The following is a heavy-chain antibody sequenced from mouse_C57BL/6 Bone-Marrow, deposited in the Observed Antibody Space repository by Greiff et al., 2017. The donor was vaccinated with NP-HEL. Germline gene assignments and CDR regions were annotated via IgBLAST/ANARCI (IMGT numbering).Heavy chain of an antibody. CDR2: INPYNGGT. Sequence: VQLKESGPVLVKPGASVKMSCKASGYTFTDYYMNWVKQSHGKSLEWIGVINPYNGGTSYNQKFKGKATLTVDKSSSTAYMELNSLTSEDSAVYYCARHPPTTLRPYWGQGTTLTVSS. CDR3: ARHPPTTLRPY. J-gene: IGHJ2*01. V-gene: IGHV1-19*01. D-gene: IGHD1-1*01. CDR1: GYTFTDYY.